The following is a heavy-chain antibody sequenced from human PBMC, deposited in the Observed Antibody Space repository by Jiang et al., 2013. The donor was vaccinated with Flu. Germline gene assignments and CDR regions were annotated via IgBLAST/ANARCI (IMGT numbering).Heavy chain of an antibody. V-gene: IGHV3-7*05. CDR3: ARDTGVRFLEWLPNTGYFDL. CDR1: TFSSYW. CDR2: IKQDGSEK. Sequence: TFSSYWMSWVRQAPGKGLEWVANIKQDGSEKYYVDSVKGRFTISRDNAKNSLYLQMNSLRAEDTAVYYCARDTGVRFLEWLPNTGYFDLWGRGTLVTVSS. D-gene: IGHD3-3*01. J-gene: IGHJ2*01.